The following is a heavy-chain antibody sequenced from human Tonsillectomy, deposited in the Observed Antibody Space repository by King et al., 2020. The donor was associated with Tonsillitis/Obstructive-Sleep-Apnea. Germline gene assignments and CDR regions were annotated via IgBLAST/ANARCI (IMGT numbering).Heavy chain of an antibody. V-gene: IGHV3-33*01. CDR3: ARDGAAAESPFDY. J-gene: IGHJ4*02. D-gene: IGHD2-15*01. Sequence: VQLVESGGGVVQPGRSLRLSCAASGFTFSSYGMHWVRQAPGKGLEWVAVIWYDGSNKYYADSVKGRFTISRDNSKNTLYLQMNNLRAGDTAVYYCARDGAAAESPFDYWGQGTLVTVSS. CDR1: GFTFSSYG. CDR2: IWYDGSNK.